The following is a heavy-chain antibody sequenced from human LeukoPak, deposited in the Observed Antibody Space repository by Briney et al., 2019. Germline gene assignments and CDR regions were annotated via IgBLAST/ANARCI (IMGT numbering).Heavy chain of an antibody. CDR3: APPPGLRFAGTDY. V-gene: IGHV3-30*02. CDR1: GFTFSSYG. D-gene: IGHD5-12*01. CDR2: IRYDGSNK. J-gene: IGHJ4*02. Sequence: GGSLRLSCAASGFTFSSYGMHWVRQAPGKGLEWVAFIRYDGSNKYYADSVKGRFTISRDNSKNTLYLQMNSLRAEDTAVYYCAPPPGLRFAGTDYWGQGTLVTVSS.